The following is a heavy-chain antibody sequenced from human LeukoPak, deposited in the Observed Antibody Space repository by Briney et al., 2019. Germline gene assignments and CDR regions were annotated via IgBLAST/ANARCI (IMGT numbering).Heavy chain of an antibody. V-gene: IGHV3-30*04. J-gene: IGHJ3*02. CDR3: AREDDLMVVSGAAFDI. CDR1: GFTFSNNG. D-gene: IGHD2-8*01. Sequence: GGSLRLSCAASGFTFSNNGMHWVRQAPGKGLEWVAVISYDGSRKYYADSVKGRFIVSRDNSKNTLYLQMNSLRPEDTAVYYCAREDDLMVVSGAAFDIWGQGTMVTVSS. CDR2: ISYDGSRK.